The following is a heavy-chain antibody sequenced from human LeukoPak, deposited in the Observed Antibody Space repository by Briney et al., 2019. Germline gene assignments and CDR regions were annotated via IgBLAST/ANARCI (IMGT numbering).Heavy chain of an antibody. CDR3: ARDRLPFYDSTDDAFDL. V-gene: IGHV3-48*03. J-gene: IGHJ3*01. D-gene: IGHD3-22*01. Sequence: SGGSLRRSCAASGFIFSDYEMNWVRQAPGKGLECVSYISSSGRTMYYADSVKGRFTISRDNAKNSVFLQMNSLRAEDTAVYYCARDRLPFYDSTDDAFDLWGQGTMVTVSS. CDR1: GFIFSDYE. CDR2: ISSSGRTM.